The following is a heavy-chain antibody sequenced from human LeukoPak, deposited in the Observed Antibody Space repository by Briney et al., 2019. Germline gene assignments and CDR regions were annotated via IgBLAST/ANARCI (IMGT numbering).Heavy chain of an antibody. CDR2: IRYDGSNK. V-gene: IGHV3-30*02. CDR3: VRVGGAFHL. J-gene: IGHJ3*01. D-gene: IGHD3-16*01. Sequence: GGSLRLSCAASGFTFSSYGMHWVRQAPGKGLEWVAFIRYDGSNKYYADSVKGRFTISRDNEKKSLYIQMNSLRAQDTAVYYCVRVGGAFHLWGQGTRVSVSS. CDR1: GFTFSSYG.